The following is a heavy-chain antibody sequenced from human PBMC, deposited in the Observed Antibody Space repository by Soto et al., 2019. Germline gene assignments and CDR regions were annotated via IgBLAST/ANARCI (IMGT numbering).Heavy chain of an antibody. CDR3: TTVPPWPPRGWIYYYYYMDV. CDR1: GFTFSNAW. Sequence: GGSLRLSCAASGFTFSNAWMSWVRQAPGKGLEWVGRIKSKTDGGTTDYAAPVKGRFTISRDDSKNTLYLQMNSLKTEDTAVYYCTTVPPWPPRGWIYYYYYMDVWGKGTTVTVSS. J-gene: IGHJ6*03. CDR2: IKSKTDGGTT. V-gene: IGHV3-15*01. D-gene: IGHD3-10*01.